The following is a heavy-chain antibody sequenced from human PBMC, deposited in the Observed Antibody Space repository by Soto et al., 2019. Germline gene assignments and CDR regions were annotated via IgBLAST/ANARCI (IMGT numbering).Heavy chain of an antibody. V-gene: IGHV5-51*01. CDR1: GYIFTNHW. Sequence: GESLKISCKGSGYIFTNHWIGWVRQMPGKGLEWMGIIFPGDSDTRYSPSFEGQVIISADKSISTAYLQWSSLKASDTAIYYCARRDTAKLPSDHWGQGTLVTVSS. D-gene: IGHD5-18*01. CDR2: IFPGDSDT. CDR3: ARRDTAKLPSDH. J-gene: IGHJ4*02.